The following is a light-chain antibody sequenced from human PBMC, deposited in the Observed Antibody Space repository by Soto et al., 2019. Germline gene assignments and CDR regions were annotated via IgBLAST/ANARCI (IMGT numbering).Light chain of an antibody. J-gene: IGKJ4*01. CDR2: DAS. CDR1: QSISGN. CDR3: QQRNSWPLT. Sequence: EIVLAQSPATLSLSPGERATLSCRASQSISGNLAWYQKKPGQPPRLLIYDASNRATDIPTRFSGGGSGTDFTLTITSLAPEDFAIYFRQQRNSWPLTFGGGTKVEIK. V-gene: IGKV3-11*01.